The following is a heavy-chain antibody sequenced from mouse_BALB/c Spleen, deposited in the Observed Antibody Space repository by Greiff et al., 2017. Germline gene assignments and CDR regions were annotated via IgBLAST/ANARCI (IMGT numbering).Heavy chain of an antibody. V-gene: IGHV1-5*01. CDR1: GYTFTSYW. Sequence: EVKLVESGTVLARPGASVKMSCKASGYTFTSYWMHWVKQRPGQGLEWIGAIYPGNSDTSYNQKFKGKAKLTAVTSTSTAYMELSSLTNEDSAVYYCTGYGNYPYAMDYWGQGTSVTVSS. CDR2: IYPGNSDT. CDR3: TGYGNYPYAMDY. D-gene: IGHD2-10*02. J-gene: IGHJ4*01.